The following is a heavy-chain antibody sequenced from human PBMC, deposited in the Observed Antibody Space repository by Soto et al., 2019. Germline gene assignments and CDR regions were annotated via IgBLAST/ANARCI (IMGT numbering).Heavy chain of an antibody. CDR1: GFTFSSYW. J-gene: IGHJ4*02. Sequence: EVQLVESGGGLVQPGGSLRLSCAASGFTFSSYWMHWVRQAPGKGLVWISRINTDGSSTRYVDSVQGRFTISRDNGKKTLFLQMNSLRGEDTAVYYCARRGSGVTRGLHYWGQGTLVTVSS. V-gene: IGHV3-74*01. CDR2: INTDGSST. D-gene: IGHD2-15*01. CDR3: ARRGSGVTRGLHY.